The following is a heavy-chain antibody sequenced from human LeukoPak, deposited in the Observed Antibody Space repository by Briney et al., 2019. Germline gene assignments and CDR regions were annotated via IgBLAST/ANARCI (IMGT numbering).Heavy chain of an antibody. CDR2: IRGSGGGT. J-gene: IGHJ4*02. CDR3: AKSPSSSWYYFDY. D-gene: IGHD6-13*01. Sequence: GGSLRLSCAASGFTFSSYAMSWVRQAPGKGLEWVSGIRGSGGGTYYADSVKGRFTISRDNSKNTLYLQMSSLRAEDTAVYYCAKSPSSSWYYFDYWGQGTLVTVSS. V-gene: IGHV3-23*01. CDR1: GFTFSSYA.